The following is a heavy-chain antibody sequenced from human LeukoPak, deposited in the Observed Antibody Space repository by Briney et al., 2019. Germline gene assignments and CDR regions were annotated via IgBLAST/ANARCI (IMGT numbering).Heavy chain of an antibody. CDR2: IWYDGSNK. D-gene: IGHD5-18*01. CDR3: ARDSWVYSSTDY. J-gene: IGHJ4*02. CDR1: GFTFSSYG. V-gene: IGHV3-33*01. Sequence: PGRSLRLSCAASGFTFSSYGVHWVRQAPGKGLEWVAVIWYDGSNKYYADSVKGRFTISRDNSKNTLYLQMNSLRAEDTAVYYCARDSWVYSSTDYWGQGTLVTVSS.